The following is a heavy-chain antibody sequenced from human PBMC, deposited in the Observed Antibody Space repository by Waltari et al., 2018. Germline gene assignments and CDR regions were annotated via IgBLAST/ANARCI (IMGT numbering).Heavy chain of an antibody. Sequence: QVQLVQSGAEVKKPGASVKVSCKVSGYTLTELSMHWVRQAPGKGLEWMGGFDPEDGETIYAQKFQGRVTMTEDTSTDTAYMELSSLRSEDTAVYYCATAHCSGSSCYLEVGYYFDYWGQGTLVTVSS. CDR1: GYTLTELS. CDR3: ATAHCSGSSCYLEVGYYFDY. CDR2: FDPEDGET. V-gene: IGHV1-24*01. J-gene: IGHJ4*02. D-gene: IGHD2-15*01.